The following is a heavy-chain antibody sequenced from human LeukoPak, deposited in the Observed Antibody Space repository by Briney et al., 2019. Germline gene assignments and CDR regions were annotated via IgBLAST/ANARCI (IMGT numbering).Heavy chain of an antibody. J-gene: IGHJ4*02. CDR1: GGSISSYY. D-gene: IGHD3-10*01. Sequence: PSETLSLAWTVAGGSISSYYWSWIRQPPGEGLEWIGYIYYSGSTNYNPSLKSRVTISVDTSKNQFSLKLSSVTAADTAVYYCARDREYYYGSGIAYWGQGTLVTVSS. CDR3: ARDREYYYGSGIAY. CDR2: IYYSGST. V-gene: IGHV4-59*01.